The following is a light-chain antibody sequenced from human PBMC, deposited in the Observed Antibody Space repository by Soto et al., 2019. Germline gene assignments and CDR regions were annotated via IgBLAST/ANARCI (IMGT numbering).Light chain of an antibody. Sequence: DIQMTQSPSTLSASVGDRVTITCRASQSISRWLVWYQQKPGKAPKLLTYDASSLQSGVPSRFSGSGSGTEFTLTISSLQPDDFATYYCQQFNSYSWTFGQGTKVDIK. CDR3: QQFNSYSWT. CDR1: QSISRW. CDR2: DAS. J-gene: IGKJ1*01. V-gene: IGKV1-5*01.